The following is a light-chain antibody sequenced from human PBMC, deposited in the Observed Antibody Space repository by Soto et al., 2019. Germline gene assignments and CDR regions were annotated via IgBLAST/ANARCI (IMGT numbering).Light chain of an antibody. Sequence: EIVMTQARATLSVSPGGRATLSCRASQSISDTLAWYQQKPGQAPRLLIYAASTRATGIPARFSGSGSGTEFTLTISSLQSEAFAVYYCQQYNNWPLTFGGGTKVDIK. CDR1: QSISDT. CDR3: QQYNNWPLT. J-gene: IGKJ4*01. V-gene: IGKV3-15*01. CDR2: AAS.